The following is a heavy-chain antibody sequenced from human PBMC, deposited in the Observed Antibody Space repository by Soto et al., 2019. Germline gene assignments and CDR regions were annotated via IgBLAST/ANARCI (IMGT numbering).Heavy chain of an antibody. Sequence: GGSLRLSCAASGFTVSSNYMSWVRQAPGKGLEWVSVIYSGGSTYYADSVKGRFTISKANTTNTLYLQINSLRAEDKAVYYCASAPLPMILDGESRGYYHYGMDVWGQGTTVTVSS. CDR3: ASAPLPMILDGESRGYYHYGMDV. CDR1: GFTVSSNY. D-gene: IGHD3-10*01. J-gene: IGHJ6*02. V-gene: IGHV3-53*01. CDR2: IYSGGST.